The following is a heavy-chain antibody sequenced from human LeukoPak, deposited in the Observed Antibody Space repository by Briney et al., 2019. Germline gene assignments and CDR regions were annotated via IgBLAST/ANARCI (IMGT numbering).Heavy chain of an antibody. D-gene: IGHD6-19*01. CDR2: MTYDGSNK. Sequence: PGRSLRLSCAASGFTFSSYAMHWVRQAPGKGLEWVAVMTYDGSNKYYADSVKGRFTISRDNSKNTLYLQMNSLRAEDTAVYYCAGSSSGWDYFDYWGQGTLVTVSS. CDR3: AGSSSGWDYFDY. V-gene: IGHV3-30*04. J-gene: IGHJ4*02. CDR1: GFTFSSYA.